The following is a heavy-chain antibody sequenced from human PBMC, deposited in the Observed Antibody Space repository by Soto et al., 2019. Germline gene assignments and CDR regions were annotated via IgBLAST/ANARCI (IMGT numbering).Heavy chain of an antibody. J-gene: IGHJ2*01. CDR3: ARDPLWGTAMVLWYFDL. CDR2: ISYDGSNK. Sequence: GVLLRVCCAASGFTFSSYAMSWVRKAPGKGLEWVALISYDGSNKYYADSVKGRFTISRDNSKNTLYLQMNSLRAEDTAVYYCARDPLWGTAMVLWYFDLWGRGTLVTVSS. V-gene: IGHV3-30-3*01. D-gene: IGHD5-18*01. CDR1: GFTFSSYA.